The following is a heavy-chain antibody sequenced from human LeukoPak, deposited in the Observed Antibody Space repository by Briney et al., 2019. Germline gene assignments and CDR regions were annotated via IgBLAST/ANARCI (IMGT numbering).Heavy chain of an antibody. J-gene: IGHJ5*02. CDR1: GFTFDDYA. V-gene: IGHV3-9*01. D-gene: IGHD3-9*01. CDR3: AKDIGYDILTGQNWFDP. CDR2: ISWNSGSI. Sequence: GRSLRLSCAASGFTFDDYAMHWVRQAPGKGLEWVSGISWNSGSIGYADSVKGRFTISRDNAKNSLYLQMNSLRAEDTALYYCAKDIGYDILTGQNWFDPWGQGTLVTVSS.